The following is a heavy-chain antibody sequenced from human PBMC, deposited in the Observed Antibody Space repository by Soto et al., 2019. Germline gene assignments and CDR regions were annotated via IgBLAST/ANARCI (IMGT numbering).Heavy chain of an antibody. V-gene: IGHV1-46*03. J-gene: IGHJ6*03. CDR3: VRAFAEGQRDYSNHYYRRI. CDR1: GYTFTSYY. CDR2: INPSGGST. Sequence: GASVKVSCKASGYTFTSYYMHWVLQAPGQGLEWMGIINPSGGSTSYAQKFQGRVTLTRDTSTSTVYVELSSLISDDRAVYFCVRAFAEGQRDYSNHYYRRIWGKVSKVT. D-gene: IGHD1-26*01.